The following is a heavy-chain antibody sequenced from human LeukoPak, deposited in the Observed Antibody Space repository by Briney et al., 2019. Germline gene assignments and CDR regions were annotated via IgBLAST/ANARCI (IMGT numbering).Heavy chain of an antibody. Sequence: GGSLRLSCAASGFTFNTYTMNWVRQAPGKGLEWVSYISGSSGIIDYADSVRGRFTISRDNAKNSLYLQMNSLRAEDTAVYYCAREAYYYDSSGYYPHYFDYWGQGTLVTVSS. CDR2: ISGSSGII. D-gene: IGHD3-22*01. CDR3: AREAYYYDSSGYYPHYFDY. J-gene: IGHJ4*02. CDR1: GFTFNTYT. V-gene: IGHV3-48*01.